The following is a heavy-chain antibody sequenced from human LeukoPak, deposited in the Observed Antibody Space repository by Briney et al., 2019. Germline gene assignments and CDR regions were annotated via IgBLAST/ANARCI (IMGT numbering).Heavy chain of an antibody. CDR2: ISQDGSDK. CDR3: ARDQRYYYDSSGASLYYYYYMDV. D-gene: IGHD3-22*01. Sequence: GGSLRLSCAASEFTFSTYWMNWVRQAPGKGLEWVANISQDGSDKYYVDSVKGRFTISRDNAKNSLYLQMNSLRAEDTAVYYCARDQRYYYDSSGASLYYYYYMDVWGKGTTVTVSS. J-gene: IGHJ6*03. V-gene: IGHV3-7*01. CDR1: EFTFSTYW.